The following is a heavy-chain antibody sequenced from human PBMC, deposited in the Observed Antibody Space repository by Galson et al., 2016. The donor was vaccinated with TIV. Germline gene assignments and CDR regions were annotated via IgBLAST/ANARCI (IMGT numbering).Heavy chain of an antibody. CDR1: GFTFSSYE. CDR2: ISNRGSMK. Sequence: SLRLSCAASGFTFSSYEMNWVRQAPGEGLEWVSYISNRGSMKFYADSVKGRFTVSRDNAKNSLYLQVNSLRAEDTAVYYCARERSGNDFENWFDPWGQGTLVTVSS. J-gene: IGHJ5*02. D-gene: IGHD1-1*01. CDR3: ARERSGNDFENWFDP. V-gene: IGHV3-48*03.